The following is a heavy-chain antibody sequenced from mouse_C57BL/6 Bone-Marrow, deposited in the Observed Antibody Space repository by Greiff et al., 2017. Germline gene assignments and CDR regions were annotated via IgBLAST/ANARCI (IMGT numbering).Heavy chain of an antibody. V-gene: IGHV1-63*01. Sequence: QVQLQQSGAELVRPGTSVKMSCKASGYTFTNYWIGWAKQRPGHGLEWIGDIYPGGGYTNYNEKFKGKATLTADKSSSTAYMQFSSLTSQDSAIYYCAREMYGNLVYWGQGTTLTGSS. CDR1: GYTFTNYW. CDR3: AREMYGNLVY. D-gene: IGHD2-10*02. J-gene: IGHJ2*01. CDR2: IYPGGGYT.